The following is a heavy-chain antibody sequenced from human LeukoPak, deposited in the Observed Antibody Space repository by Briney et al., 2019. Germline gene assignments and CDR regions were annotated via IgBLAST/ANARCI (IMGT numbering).Heavy chain of an antibody. CDR2: ISYDGSNK. D-gene: IGHD2-2*01. CDR3: ARDRVGVQVPAANTNWFDP. V-gene: IGHV3-30-3*01. Sequence: SCKVSGYTLTELSMHWVRQAPGKGLEWVAVISYDGSNKYYADSVKGRFTISRDNSKNTLYLQMNSLRAEDTAVYYCARDRVGVQVPAANTNWFDPWGQGTLVTVSS. CDR1: GYTLTELS. J-gene: IGHJ5*02.